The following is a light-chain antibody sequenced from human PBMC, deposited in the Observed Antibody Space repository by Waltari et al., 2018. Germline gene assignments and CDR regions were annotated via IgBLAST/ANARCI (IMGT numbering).Light chain of an antibody. CDR1: RTVSTN. Sequence: EIVMTPSPATLSVSPGERATLSCRASRTVSTNLAWYQQKPGQSPRLLIYGASTRVTGIPARFSGRGSGTEFTLTISSLQSEDFAIYYCQQYDDWPPRFTFGPGTKVDSK. V-gene: IGKV3-15*01. J-gene: IGKJ3*01. CDR3: QQYDDWPPRFT. CDR2: GAS.